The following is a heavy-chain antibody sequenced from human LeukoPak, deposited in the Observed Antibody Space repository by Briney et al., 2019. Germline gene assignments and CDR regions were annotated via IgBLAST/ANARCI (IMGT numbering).Heavy chain of an antibody. CDR1: GFTFSSYA. J-gene: IGHJ4*02. CDR2: ISGSGGST. V-gene: IGHV3-23*01. D-gene: IGHD3-10*01. Sequence: GGSLRLSCAASGFTFSSYAMSWVRQAPGKGLEWVSAISGSGGSTYYADSVKGRFTISRDYAKNSLYLQMNSLRAEDTAVYYCARDLFSITMVRGIYDYWGQGTLVTVSS. CDR3: ARDLFSITMVRGIYDY.